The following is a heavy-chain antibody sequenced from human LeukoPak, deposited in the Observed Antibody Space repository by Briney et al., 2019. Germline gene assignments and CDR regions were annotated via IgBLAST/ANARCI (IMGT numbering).Heavy chain of an antibody. Sequence: SETLSLTCTVSSGSISSYYWSWIRQPPGKGLEWIGYIHYSGTTSYNPSLKSRVTISIDTSKNQFSLKLSSVTAADTAVYYCARDHGSESGAFDIWGQGTMVTVPA. CDR2: IHYSGTT. CDR1: SGSISSYY. D-gene: IGHD1-26*01. CDR3: ARDHGSESGAFDI. V-gene: IGHV4-59*01. J-gene: IGHJ3*02.